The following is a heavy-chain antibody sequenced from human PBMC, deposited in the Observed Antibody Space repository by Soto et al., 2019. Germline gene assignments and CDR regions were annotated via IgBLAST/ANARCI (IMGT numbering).Heavy chain of an antibody. J-gene: IGHJ4*02. CDR1: GVTFSGYA. V-gene: IGHV3-23*01. Sequence: EVQLLESGGGLVQPGGSLRLSCAASGVTFSGYAMSWVRQAPGKGLEWVSSIGASGGSTYYADSVKGRFTISRDNSKNTLYLQMDSLRAEDTAVYFCAKRSDHFDDWGQGTLVTVSS. CDR3: AKRSDHFDD. CDR2: IGASGGST.